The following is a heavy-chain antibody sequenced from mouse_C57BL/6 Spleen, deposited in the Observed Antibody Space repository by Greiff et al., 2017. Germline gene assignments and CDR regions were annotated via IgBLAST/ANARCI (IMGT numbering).Heavy chain of an antibody. V-gene: IGHV6-6*01. J-gene: IGHJ1*03. CDR2: IRNKANNHAT. CDR1: GFTFSDAW. Sequence: EVQLQESGGGLVQPGGSMKLSCAASGFTFSDAWMDWVRQSPEKGLEWVAEIRNKANNHATYYAESVKGRFTISRDDSKSSVYLQMNSLRAEDTGIYYCTRDYGSSDWYFDVWGTGTTVTVSS. CDR3: TRDYGSSDWYFDV. D-gene: IGHD1-1*01.